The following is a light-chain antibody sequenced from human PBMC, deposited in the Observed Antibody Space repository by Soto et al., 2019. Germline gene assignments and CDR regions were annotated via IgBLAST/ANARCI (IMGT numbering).Light chain of an antibody. Sequence: GRSVTISSGASPGADTSGHYAYWYQQKPGQAPRTLIYDTSNRHSWTPALFSGALLGGKGAVSLSGAQPDDEVEYYCLLCYSVVLALFGAGTQLTV. CDR3: LLCYSVVLAL. CDR1: PGADTSGHY. J-gene: IGLJ2*01. CDR2: DTS. V-gene: IGLV7-46*01.